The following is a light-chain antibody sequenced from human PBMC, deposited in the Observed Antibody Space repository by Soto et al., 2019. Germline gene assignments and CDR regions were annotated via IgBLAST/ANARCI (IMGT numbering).Light chain of an antibody. CDR3: CSYTSSSTSFV. CDR1: SSDVGGYNY. CDR2: EVI. V-gene: IGLV2-14*01. Sequence: QSVLTQPAAVSGSPGQSITISCTGTSSDVGGYNYVSWYQQHPGKAPKLMIYEVINRPSGVSIRFSGSKSGNTASLTISGLQAEDEDDYYCCSYTSSSTSFVFGTGTKVTVL. J-gene: IGLJ1*01.